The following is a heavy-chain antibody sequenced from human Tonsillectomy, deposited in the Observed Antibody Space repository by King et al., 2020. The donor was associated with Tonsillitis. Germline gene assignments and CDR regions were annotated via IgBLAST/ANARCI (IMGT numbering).Heavy chain of an antibody. CDR2: ISGSGTST. D-gene: IGHD3-22*01. V-gene: IGHV3-23*04. J-gene: IGHJ4*02. CDR1: GFTFSSYA. Sequence: VQLVESGGGLVQPGGSLRLSCAASGFTFSSYAMSWVRQAPGKGLEWVSVISGSGTSTYYADSVKGRFTISRDNSKNTLYLQMNSLRAEDTRLYYCAKRYYYDSSGSDYFDYWGQGTLVTVSS. CDR3: AKRYYYDSSGSDYFDY.